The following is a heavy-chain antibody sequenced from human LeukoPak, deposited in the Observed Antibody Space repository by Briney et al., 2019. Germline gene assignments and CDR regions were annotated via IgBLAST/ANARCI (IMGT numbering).Heavy chain of an antibody. D-gene: IGHD3-3*01. Sequence: PGGSLRLSCAASGFTFTNYAMSWVRQAPGKGLEWVSAISGSSGTTYYADSVKGRFTISRDNSKNTLYLQMNSLRAEDRAVYYSAKDPSDFWSGYRMPLYYFDYWGQGTLVTVSS. CDR3: AKDPSDFWSGYRMPLYYFDY. J-gene: IGHJ4*02. V-gene: IGHV3-23*01. CDR2: ISGSSGTT. CDR1: GFTFTNYA.